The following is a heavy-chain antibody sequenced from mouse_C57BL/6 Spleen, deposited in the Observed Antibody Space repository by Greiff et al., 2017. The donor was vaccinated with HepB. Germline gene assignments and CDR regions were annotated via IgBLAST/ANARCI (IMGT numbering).Heavy chain of an antibody. CDR3: TRSPTGTGNFDY. CDR1: GYTFTSYW. V-gene: IGHV1-5*01. CDR2: IYPGNSDT. Sequence: EVHLVESGTVLARPGASVKMSCKTSGYTFTSYWMHWVKQRPGQGLEWIGAIYPGNSDTSYNQKFKGKAKLTAVTSASTAYMELSSLTNEDSAVYYCTRSPTGTGNFDYWGQGTTLTVSS. J-gene: IGHJ2*01. D-gene: IGHD4-1*02.